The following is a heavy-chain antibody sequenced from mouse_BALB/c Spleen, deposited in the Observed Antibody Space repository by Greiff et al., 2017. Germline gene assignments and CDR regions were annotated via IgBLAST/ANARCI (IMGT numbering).Heavy chain of an antibody. CDR3: ANDYDWDFDV. CDR2: IYPGDGDT. V-gene: IGHV1-82*01. J-gene: IGHJ1*01. D-gene: IGHD2-4*01. CDR1: GYAFSSSW. Sequence: QVQLQQSGPELVKPGASVKISCKASGYAFSSSWMNWVKQRPGQGLEWIGRIYPGDGDTNYNGKFKGKATLTADKSSSTAYMQLSSLTSVDSAVYFCANDYDWDFDVWGAGTTVTVSS.